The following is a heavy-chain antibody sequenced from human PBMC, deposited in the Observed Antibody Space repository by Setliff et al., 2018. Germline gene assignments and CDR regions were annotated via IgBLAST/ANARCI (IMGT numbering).Heavy chain of an antibody. D-gene: IGHD2-2*01. V-gene: IGHV1-18*04. CDR2: ISAYNDNT. J-gene: IGHJ4*02. CDR3: SRLVRYCTRTSCQRASGDDY. Sequence: ASVKVSCKASGYMFRSYGINWMRQAPGQGFEWMGWISAYNDNTKSAQKFQGRLTMTTDTSTTTAYMELRSLRSDDTAVYYCSRLVRYCTRTSCQRASGDDYWGQGTLVTVSS. CDR1: GYMFRSYG.